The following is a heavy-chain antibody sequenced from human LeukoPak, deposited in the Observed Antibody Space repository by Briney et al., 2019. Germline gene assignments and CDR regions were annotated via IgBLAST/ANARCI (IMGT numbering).Heavy chain of an antibody. CDR3: ARDYWSKYYGMDV. CDR1: GGSISSGGYY. Sequence: TTSETLSLTCTVSGGSISSGGYYWSWIRQPPGKGLEWIGYIYYSGSTYYNPSLKSRVTISVDTSKNQFSLKLSSVTAADTAVYYCARDYWSKYYGMDVWGQGTTVTVSS. CDR2: IYYSGST. J-gene: IGHJ6*02. V-gene: IGHV4-30-4*01. D-gene: IGHD2-15*01.